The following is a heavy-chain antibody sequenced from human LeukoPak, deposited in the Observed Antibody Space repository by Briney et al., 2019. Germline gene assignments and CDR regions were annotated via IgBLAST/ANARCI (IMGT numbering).Heavy chain of an antibody. CDR1: GYTFTSYY. Sequence: ASVKVSCKSSGYTFTSYYMYWVRQAPGQGLEWMGIINPSGGSTNYAQKFQGRVTMTRDTSTSTVYMELSSQRSEDTAVYYCARATNFYYYYGMDVWGQGTTVTVSS. D-gene: IGHD1-26*01. J-gene: IGHJ6*02. V-gene: IGHV1-46*01. CDR3: ARATNFYYYYGMDV. CDR2: INPSGGST.